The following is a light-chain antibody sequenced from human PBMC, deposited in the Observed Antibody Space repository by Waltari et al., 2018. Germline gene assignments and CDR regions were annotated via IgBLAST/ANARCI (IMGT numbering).Light chain of an antibody. CDR2: DVI. J-gene: IGLJ3*02. CDR1: SSDVGGHNH. Sequence: QSALTQPASVSGSPGESITISCTGTSSDVGGHNHVSWYQHHPGKAPKLIIHDVIKLPSGVSNRFSGSKSDTTASLTISGLQAEDEADYYCNSFTDTASWVFGGGTKLTVL. V-gene: IGLV2-14*03. CDR3: NSFTDTASWV.